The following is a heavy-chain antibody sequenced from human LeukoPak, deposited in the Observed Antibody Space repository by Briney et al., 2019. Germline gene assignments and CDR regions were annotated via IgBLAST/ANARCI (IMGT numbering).Heavy chain of an antibody. Sequence: GRSLRLSCAASGFTFSTYSMHWVRQAPGKGLEWVAVISYDGINKYYADSVKGRFTTSRDSSKNTLYLQVNSLRTEDTAMYYCARDDNGSGNYYKGADYWGQGTLVTVSS. D-gene: IGHD3-10*01. CDR3: ARDDNGSGNYYKGADY. CDR2: ISYDGINK. V-gene: IGHV3-30-3*01. CDR1: GFTFSTYS. J-gene: IGHJ4*02.